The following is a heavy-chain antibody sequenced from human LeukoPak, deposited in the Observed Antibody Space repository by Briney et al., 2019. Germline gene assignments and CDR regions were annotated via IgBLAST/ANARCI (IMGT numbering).Heavy chain of an antibody. Sequence: GGSLRLSCAASGFTFSSYSMNWVRQAPGKGLEWVSSISSSSSYIHYADSVKGRFTISRDNAKNSLYLQMNSLRAEDTAVYYCARDAPWAGTNAFDIWGQGTMVTVSS. J-gene: IGHJ3*02. CDR1: GFTFSSYS. D-gene: IGHD1/OR15-1a*01. V-gene: IGHV3-21*01. CDR2: ISSSSSYI. CDR3: ARDAPWAGTNAFDI.